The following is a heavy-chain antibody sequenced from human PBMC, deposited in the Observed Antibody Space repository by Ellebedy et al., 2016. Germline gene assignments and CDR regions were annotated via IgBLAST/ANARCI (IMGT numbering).Heavy chain of an antibody. D-gene: IGHD3-16*01. CDR1: GFTLSSYS. Sequence: GESLKISCAASGFTLSSYSMNWVRQAPGKGLEWVSSITSGSTYIYYADSVKGRFTISRDNAKNSVYLQMNSLRAEDTAVYYCARGVGGTSLNWFDPWGQGTLVTVSS. CDR2: ITSGSTYI. CDR3: ARGVGGTSLNWFDP. J-gene: IGHJ5*02. V-gene: IGHV3-21*01.